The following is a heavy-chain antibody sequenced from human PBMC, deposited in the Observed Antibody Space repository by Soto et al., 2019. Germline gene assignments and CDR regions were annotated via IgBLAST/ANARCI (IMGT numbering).Heavy chain of an antibody. CDR2: IYHSGSI. J-gene: IGHJ5*02. D-gene: IGHD2-21*02. Sequence: PSETLSLTCAVSGYSISSGYYWGWLRQPPGKRLEWIGSIYHSGSIYYNPSLKSRVSISVDTSKNHFSLKLSSVTAADTAAYYCARGKGHTGLNCFDPWGQGTLVTVSS. CDR3: ARGKGHTGLNCFDP. V-gene: IGHV4-38-2*01. CDR1: GYSISSGYY.